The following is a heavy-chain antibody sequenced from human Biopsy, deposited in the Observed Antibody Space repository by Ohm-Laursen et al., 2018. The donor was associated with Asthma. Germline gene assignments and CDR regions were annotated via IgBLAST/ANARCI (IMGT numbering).Heavy chain of an antibody. CDR3: AREGVNYYDSSGYLEY. J-gene: IGHJ4*02. CDR2: ISSSGSTI. Sequence: SLRLSCAASGFTFSDYYMSWIRQAPGMGLEWVSYISSSGSTIYYADSVKGRFTISRDNAKNSLYLQMNSLRAEDTAVYYCAREGVNYYDSSGYLEYWGQGTLVTVSS. CDR1: GFTFSDYY. D-gene: IGHD3-22*01. V-gene: IGHV3-11*01.